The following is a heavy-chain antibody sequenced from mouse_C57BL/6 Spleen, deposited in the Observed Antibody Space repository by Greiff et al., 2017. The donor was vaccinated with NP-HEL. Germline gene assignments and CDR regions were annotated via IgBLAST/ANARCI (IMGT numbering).Heavy chain of an antibody. Sequence: EVHLVESGGDLVKPGGSLKLSCAASGFTFSSYGMSWVRQTPDKRLEWVATIRRGGSYTYYPDSVKGRFTISRDNAKNTLYLQMSSLKSEDTAMYYCARHVITTVVDYFDYWGQGTTLTVSS. CDR3: ARHVITTVVDYFDY. D-gene: IGHD1-1*01. J-gene: IGHJ2*01. V-gene: IGHV5-6*01. CDR1: GFTFSSYG. CDR2: IRRGGSYT.